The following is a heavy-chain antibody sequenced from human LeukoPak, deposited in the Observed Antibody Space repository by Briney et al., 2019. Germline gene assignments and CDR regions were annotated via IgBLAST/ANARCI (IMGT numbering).Heavy chain of an antibody. V-gene: IGHV3-48*03. J-gene: IGHJ4*02. CDR1: GFTFRSYE. CDR2: ISGSGTSV. D-gene: IGHD6-13*01. CDR3: TRGWTAAGTYFDD. Sequence: PGGSLRLSCAASGFTFRSYEMNWVRQAPGKGLEWVSYISGSGTSVDYADSVRGRFTISRDNGLSSLFLLLNSLRAEDTAVYYCTRGWTAAGTYFDDWGQGTLVTVSS.